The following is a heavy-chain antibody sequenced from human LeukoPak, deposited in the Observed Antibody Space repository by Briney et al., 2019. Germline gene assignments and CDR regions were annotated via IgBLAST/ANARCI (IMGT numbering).Heavy chain of an antibody. J-gene: IGHJ4*02. V-gene: IGHV4-59*01. Sequence: PSETLSLTCTVSGGSISSYYWSWIRQPPGKGLEWIGYIYYSGSTNYNPSLKSRVTISVDTSKNQFSLKLSSVTAADTAVYYCARVASGYDPDYWGQGTLVTVSS. CDR3: ARVASGYDPDY. D-gene: IGHD5-12*01. CDR1: GGSISSYY. CDR2: IYYSGST.